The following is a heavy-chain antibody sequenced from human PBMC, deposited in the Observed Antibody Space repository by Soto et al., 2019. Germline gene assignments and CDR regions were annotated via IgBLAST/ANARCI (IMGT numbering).Heavy chain of an antibody. D-gene: IGHD4-4*01. Sequence: QVQLVVSGGGLVKPGGSLRISCAASGFTFSDYYISWIRQAPGKGLEWVSYISSSGSIIYYADSVKGRFTISRDNAKNPLYLQMNSLGAEDTAVYYCALAGYDSNYYAVTPLSAGHFWGQGTLVTVSS. J-gene: IGHJ4*02. CDR3: ALAGYDSNYYAVTPLSAGHF. V-gene: IGHV3-11*01. CDR2: ISSSGSII. CDR1: GFTFSDYY.